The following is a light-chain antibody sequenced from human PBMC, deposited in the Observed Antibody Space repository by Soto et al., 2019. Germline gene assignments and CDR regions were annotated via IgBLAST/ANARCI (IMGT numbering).Light chain of an antibody. J-gene: IGKJ2*01. CDR3: QQYDNLP. CDR2: DAS. V-gene: IGKV1-33*01. Sequence: DIQMTQSPSSLSASVGDRVTITCQASQDISNYLNWYQQKPGKAPKLLIYDASNLETGAPSRFSGSGSGTDFTFTISSLQPEDIATYYCQQYDNLPFGQGTKLEIK. CDR1: QDISNY.